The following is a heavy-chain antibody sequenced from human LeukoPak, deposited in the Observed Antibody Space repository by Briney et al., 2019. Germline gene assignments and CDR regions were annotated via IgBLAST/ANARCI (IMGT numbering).Heavy chain of an antibody. CDR3: ARDRRDGYNLGWFDP. D-gene: IGHD5-24*01. Sequence: PSETLSLTCTVSGYSISSGYYWGWIRQPPGKGLEWIGSIYHSGSTYYNPSLKSRVTISVDTSKNQFSLKLSSVTAADTAVYYCARDRRDGYNLGWFDPWGQGTLVTVSS. V-gene: IGHV4-38-2*02. J-gene: IGHJ5*02. CDR1: GYSISSGYY. CDR2: IYHSGST.